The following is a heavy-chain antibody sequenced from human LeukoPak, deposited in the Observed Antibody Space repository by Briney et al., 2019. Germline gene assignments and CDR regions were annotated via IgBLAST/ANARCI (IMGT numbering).Heavy chain of an antibody. CDR2: INHSGST. CDR3: ARDNYYGSGSYYLDV. V-gene: IGHV4-34*09. CDR1: GGSFSGYY. Sequence: PSETLSLTCAVYGGSFSGYYWSWIRQPPGKGLESIGEINHSGSTNYNPSLKSRVTISVDTSKNHFSLKLNSVTAADTAVYYCARDNYYGSGSYYLDVWGQGTTVTVSS. D-gene: IGHD3-10*01. J-gene: IGHJ6*02.